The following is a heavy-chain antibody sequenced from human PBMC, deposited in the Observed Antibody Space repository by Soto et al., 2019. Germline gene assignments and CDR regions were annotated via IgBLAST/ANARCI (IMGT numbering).Heavy chain of an antibody. D-gene: IGHD6-19*01. CDR2: IIPIFGTA. Sequence: ASVKVSCKASGGTFSSYAISWVRQAPGQGLEWMGGIIPIFGTANYAQKFQGRVTITADESTSTAYMELSSLRSEDTAVYYCASSGWPPLGAFDIWGHGTMVTVSS. CDR1: GGTFSSYA. V-gene: IGHV1-69*13. J-gene: IGHJ3*02. CDR3: ASSGWPPLGAFDI.